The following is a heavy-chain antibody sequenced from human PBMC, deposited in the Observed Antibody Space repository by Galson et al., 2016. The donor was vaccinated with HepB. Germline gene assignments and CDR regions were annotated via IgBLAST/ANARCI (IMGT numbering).Heavy chain of an antibody. CDR2: ISHDAATT. Sequence: SLRLSCAASGFSFSSYGMHWVRQAPGKGLEWVTVISHDAATTYYADSVKGRFTISRDNSKNTVGLQMNSLRAEDTAIYYCARRLLVTAAFDIWGQGTVVSVSS. J-gene: IGHJ3*02. CDR1: GFSFSSYG. D-gene: IGHD2-21*02. V-gene: IGHV3-33*08. CDR3: ARRLLVTAAFDI.